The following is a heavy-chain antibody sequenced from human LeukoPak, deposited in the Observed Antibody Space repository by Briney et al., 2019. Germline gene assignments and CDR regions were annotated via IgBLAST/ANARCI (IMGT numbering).Heavy chain of an antibody. CDR2: ISWNSGSI. V-gene: IGHV3-9*03. CDR1: GFTFFDYA. Sequence: GGSLRLSSAASGFTFFDYAMHWVRHAPPRRLVWVSGISWNSGSIAYAAYAQGGFTTSRDNVKTSLFQQMDSLRAEDMALYYCAKGAGSYLSDYFDCWGQGTLVTVSS. D-gene: IGHD3-10*01. J-gene: IGHJ4*02. CDR3: AKGAGSYLSDYFDC.